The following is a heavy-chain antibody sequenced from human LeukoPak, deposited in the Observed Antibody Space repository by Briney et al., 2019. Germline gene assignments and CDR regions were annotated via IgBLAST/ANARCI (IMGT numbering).Heavy chain of an antibody. D-gene: IGHD3-3*01. Sequence: SETLSLTCAVYGGSFSGYYWSWIRQPPGKGLEWIGEINHSGSTNYSPSLKSRVTISVDTSKNQFSLKLSSVTAADTAVYYCARAYYDFWSGYYPSYYGMDVWGQGTTVTVSS. CDR2: INHSGST. CDR3: ARAYYDFWSGYYPSYYGMDV. J-gene: IGHJ6*02. CDR1: GGSFSGYY. V-gene: IGHV4-34*01.